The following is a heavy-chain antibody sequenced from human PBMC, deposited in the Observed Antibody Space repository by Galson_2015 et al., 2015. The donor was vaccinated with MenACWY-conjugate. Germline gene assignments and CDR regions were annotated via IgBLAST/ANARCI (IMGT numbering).Heavy chain of an antibody. CDR3: ARGPSSWAGVYFDY. V-gene: IGHV4-61*01. CDR1: GGSVNSGSYY. Sequence: SETLSLTCPVSGGSVNSGSYYWSWIRQPPGKGLEWIGYIYYSGSTNYNPSLESRVTISIDTSKNLFSLKLSSVTAADTAVYYCARGPSSWAGVYFDYWGQGTLVTVSS. J-gene: IGHJ4*02. CDR2: IYYSGST. D-gene: IGHD6-13*01.